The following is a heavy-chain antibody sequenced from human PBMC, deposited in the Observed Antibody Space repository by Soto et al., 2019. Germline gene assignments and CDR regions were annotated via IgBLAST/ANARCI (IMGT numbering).Heavy chain of an antibody. D-gene: IGHD6-6*01. J-gene: IGHJ1*01. V-gene: IGHV3-13*01. CDR2: IGTAGDT. CDR3: ARGPLSSSSGYFQH. Sequence: EVQLVESGGGLVQPGGSLRLSCAASGFTFSSYDMHWVRQATGKGLAWVSAIGTAGDTYYPGSVKGRFTISRENAKNSLYLQMNSLRAGDTAVYYCARGPLSSSSGYFQHWGQGTLVTVS. CDR1: GFTFSSYD.